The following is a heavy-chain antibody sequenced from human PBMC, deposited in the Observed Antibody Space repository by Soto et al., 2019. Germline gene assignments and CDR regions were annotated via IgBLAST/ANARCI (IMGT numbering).Heavy chain of an antibody. D-gene: IGHD3-10*01. CDR2: INHSGST. CDR1: GGSFSGYY. Sequence: PSETLSLTCAVYGGSFSGYYWSWIRQPPGKGLEWIGEINHSGSTNYNPSLKSRVTISVDTSKNQFSLKLSSVTAADTAVYYCAREVPRCYYGSGRRNWFDPWGQGTLVTVSS. V-gene: IGHV4-34*01. J-gene: IGHJ5*02. CDR3: AREVPRCYYGSGRRNWFDP.